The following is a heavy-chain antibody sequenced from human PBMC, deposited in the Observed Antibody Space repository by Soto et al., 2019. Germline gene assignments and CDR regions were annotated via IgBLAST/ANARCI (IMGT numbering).Heavy chain of an antibody. D-gene: IGHD3-22*01. CDR1: GYTFTSYG. V-gene: IGHV1-18*01. J-gene: IGHJ6*02. CDR3: AREVVVITYPAPREYYYGMDV. CDR2: ISAYNGNT. Sequence: QVQLVQSGAEVKKPGASVKVSCKASGYTFTSYGISWVRQASGQGLEWMGWISAYNGNTNYAQKLQGRVTMTTDTATSTAYMELRSLRSDDTAMYYCAREVVVITYPAPREYYYGMDVWGQGTTVIVSS.